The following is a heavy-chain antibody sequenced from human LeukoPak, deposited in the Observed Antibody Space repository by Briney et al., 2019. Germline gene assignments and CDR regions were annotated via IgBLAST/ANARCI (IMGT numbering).Heavy chain of an antibody. D-gene: IGHD3-10*01. J-gene: IGHJ3*02. V-gene: IGHV3-9*01. CDR1: GFTFDNYA. Sequence: TGGSLRLSCAASGFTFDNYAMHWVRQVPGKGLEWVSGTSWNSGSIEYADSVKGRFTISRDNAKNCLYLQMNSLRVEDTALYYCAKGIGSGSFDAFDIRGQGTMVTVSS. CDR3: AKGIGSGSFDAFDI. CDR2: TSWNSGSI.